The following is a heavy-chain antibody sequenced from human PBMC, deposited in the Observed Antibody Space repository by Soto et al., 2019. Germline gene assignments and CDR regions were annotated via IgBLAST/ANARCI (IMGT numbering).Heavy chain of an antibody. CDR3: ARDQGPVVPADSASRGLGGYSSSSRADRLTPPPLRAVDYYGMDV. J-gene: IGHJ6*01. V-gene: IGHV1-69*01. CDR1: GGTFSSYA. CDR2: IIPIFGTA. D-gene: IGHD6-6*01. Sequence: QVQLVQSGAEVKKPGSSVKVSCKASGGTFSSYAISWVRQAPGQGLEWMGGIIPIFGTANYAQKFQGRVTITADESTSTAYMELSSLRSEDTAVYYCARDQGPVVPADSASRGLGGYSSSSRADRLTPPPLRAVDYYGMDVW.